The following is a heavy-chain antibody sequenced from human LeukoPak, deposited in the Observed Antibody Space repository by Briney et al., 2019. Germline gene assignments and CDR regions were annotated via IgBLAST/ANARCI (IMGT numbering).Heavy chain of an antibody. Sequence: PGGSLRLSCAASGFTFSSYWMSWVRQAPGKGLVWVSRINDDGSATFYADSVKGRFTISRDNAKNTLFLQINSLRVEDTAVYYCAREILAPGKTHDYWGQGTLVTVSS. CDR3: AREILAPGKTHDY. J-gene: IGHJ4*02. V-gene: IGHV3-74*01. CDR1: GFTFSSYW. CDR2: INDDGSAT.